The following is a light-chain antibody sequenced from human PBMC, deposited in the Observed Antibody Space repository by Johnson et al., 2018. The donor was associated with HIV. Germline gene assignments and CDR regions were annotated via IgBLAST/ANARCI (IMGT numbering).Light chain of an antibody. Sequence: LTQPPSVSAAPGQKVTISCSGSSSNIGNDYVSWYQQLPGTAPKLLIYDNNKRPSGIPDRFSGSKSGTSATLGITGLQTGDEADYYCGTWDSSLSAYYVFGTGTKVTVL. J-gene: IGLJ1*01. V-gene: IGLV1-51*01. CDR3: GTWDSSLSAYYV. CDR2: DNN. CDR1: SSNIGNDY.